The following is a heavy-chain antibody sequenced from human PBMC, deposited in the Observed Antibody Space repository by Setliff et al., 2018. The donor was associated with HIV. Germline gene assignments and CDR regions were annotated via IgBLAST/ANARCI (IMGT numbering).Heavy chain of an antibody. V-gene: IGHV1-69*05. J-gene: IGHJ4*02. Sequence: SVKVSCKASGGTFSSYAINWVRQAPGQGLEWMGGIIPMFGTANYAQKFQGRGTITTDESTSTAYMELSSLRSEDTAVYYCARGSGMGGYYYYDYWGQGTLVTVSS. CDR1: GGTFSSYA. D-gene: IGHD3-22*01. CDR3: ARGSGMGGYYYYDY. CDR2: IIPMFGTA.